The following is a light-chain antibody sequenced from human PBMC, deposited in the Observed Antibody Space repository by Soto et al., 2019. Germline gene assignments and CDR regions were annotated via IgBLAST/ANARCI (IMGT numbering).Light chain of an antibody. Sequence: EIVLTQSPGTLSSSPGERATLSCRASQSIDNRYLAWYQHKPRQAPRLLIYATSSRATGIPDRFAGSGSGTDFTLTINRLEPEDFAVYYCQEYFGSSWTLGQGTKVDIK. CDR2: ATS. V-gene: IGKV3-20*01. CDR1: QSIDNRY. J-gene: IGKJ1*01. CDR3: QEYFGSSWT.